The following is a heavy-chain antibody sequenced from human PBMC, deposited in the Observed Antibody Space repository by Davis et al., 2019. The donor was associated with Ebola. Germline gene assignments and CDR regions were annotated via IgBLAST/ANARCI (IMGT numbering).Heavy chain of an antibody. CDR2: ISGSGGST. CDR3: AKRGHGDYFDY. V-gene: IGHV3-23*01. J-gene: IGHJ4*02. Sequence: GESLKISCAASGFTFSSYAMSWVRQAPGKGLEWVSAISGSGGSTYYADSVKGRFTISRDNSKNTLYLQMNSLRAEDTAVYYCAKRGHGDYFDYWGQGTLVTVSS. CDR1: GFTFSSYA. D-gene: IGHD4-17*01.